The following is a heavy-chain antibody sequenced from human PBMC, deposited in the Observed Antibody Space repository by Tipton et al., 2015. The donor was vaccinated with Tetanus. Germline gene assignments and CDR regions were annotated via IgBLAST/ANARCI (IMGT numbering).Heavy chain of an antibody. D-gene: IGHD7-27*01. CDR2: LYYTGTT. CDR3: ARHSPKLGMWAFDI. CDR1: GGSISTTSDY. J-gene: IGHJ3*02. Sequence: GLVKPSETLSLTCTVSGGSISTTSDYWGWIRQSPGTGLEWIGSLYYTGTTYYNPSPKSRLTISVDTSKNHFSLRLSSVTASDTAVYFCARHSPKLGMWAFDIWGRGTLVTVSS. V-gene: IGHV4-39*01.